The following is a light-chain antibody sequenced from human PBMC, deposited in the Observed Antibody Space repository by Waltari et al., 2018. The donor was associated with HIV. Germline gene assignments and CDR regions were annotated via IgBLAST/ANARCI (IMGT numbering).Light chain of an antibody. J-gene: IGKJ1*01. CDR2: AAS. CDR3: QQTYNTPRT. CDR1: QLIGNY. Sequence: DIQMTQSPSSLSASVGDRVTITCRAGQLIGNYLNWYQPKPGKAPQVLWFAASTLESGVPARFSGARYGTDFTLSISSLQPEDFATYYCQQTYNTPRTFGQGTKVEI. V-gene: IGKV1-39*01.